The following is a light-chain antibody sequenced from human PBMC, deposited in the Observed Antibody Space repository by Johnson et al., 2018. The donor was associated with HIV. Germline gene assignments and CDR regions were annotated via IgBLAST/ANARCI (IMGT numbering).Light chain of an antibody. Sequence: QSVLTQPPSVSAAPGQKVTISCSGNRSNIGDNYVSWYQQLPGTAPKLLIYDNNKRPSGIPDRFSGSKSGTSTTLGITGLQTGDEADYYCATWDSSLSGGVFGTGTKVTVL. J-gene: IGLJ1*01. CDR1: RSNIGDNY. CDR3: ATWDSSLSGGV. V-gene: IGLV1-51*01. CDR2: DNN.